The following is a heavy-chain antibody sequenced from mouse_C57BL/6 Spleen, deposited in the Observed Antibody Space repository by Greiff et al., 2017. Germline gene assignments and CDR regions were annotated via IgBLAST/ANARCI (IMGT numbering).Heavy chain of an antibody. V-gene: IGHV1-52*01. Sequence: QVQLQQPGAELVRPGSSVKLSCKASGYTFTSYWMHWVKQRPIQGLEWIGNIDPSDSETHYNQKFKDKATLTVDKSSSTAYMQLSSLTSEDSAVYYGARRGYYSNGAWFAYWGQGTLVTVSA. D-gene: IGHD2-5*01. CDR3: ARRGYYSNGAWFAY. CDR1: GYTFTSYW. CDR2: IDPSDSET. J-gene: IGHJ3*01.